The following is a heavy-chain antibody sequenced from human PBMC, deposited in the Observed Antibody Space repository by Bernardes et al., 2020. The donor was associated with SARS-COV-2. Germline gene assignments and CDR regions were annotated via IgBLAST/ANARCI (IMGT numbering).Heavy chain of an antibody. V-gene: IGHV4-4*02. Sequence: SETLSLTCAVSGGSISSTHWWSWVRQPPGKGLEWIGEIYHSGSTNYNPLLKSRVTISVDKSRNQFSLKLSSVTAADTAVYYCARQERGVVVRKGFDYWGQGTLVTVSS. CDR2: IYHSGST. D-gene: IGHD3-22*01. J-gene: IGHJ4*02. CDR3: ARQERGVVVRKGFDY. CDR1: GGSISSTHW.